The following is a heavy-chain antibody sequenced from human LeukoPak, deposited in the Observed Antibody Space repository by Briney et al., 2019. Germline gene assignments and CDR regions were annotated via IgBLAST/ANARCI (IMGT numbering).Heavy chain of an antibody. CDR1: DGSFSGYY. CDR3: ARDGITIFGVVIIRGFDP. Sequence: SETLSLTCAVYDGSFSGYYWSWIRQPPGKGLEWIGEINHSGSTNYNPSLKSRVTISVDTSKNQFSLKLSSVTAADTAVYYCARDGITIFGVVIIRGFDPWGQGTLVTVSS. J-gene: IGHJ5*02. CDR2: INHSGST. D-gene: IGHD3-3*01. V-gene: IGHV4-34*01.